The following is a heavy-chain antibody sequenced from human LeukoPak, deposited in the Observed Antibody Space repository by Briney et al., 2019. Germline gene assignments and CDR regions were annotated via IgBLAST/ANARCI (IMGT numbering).Heavy chain of an antibody. Sequence: GASVKVSCKASGYTFSTYYIHWVRQAPGQGLEWMGIINPSGGGTTYAQKFQGRVTMTRDTSTSAVYMELSSLRTDDTAVYFCAREAGIGTWIGYCSGDNCRTRFDYWGQGTLVTVSS. CDR2: INPSGGGT. V-gene: IGHV1-46*01. CDR3: AREAGIGTWIGYCSGDNCRTRFDY. CDR1: GYTFSTYY. D-gene: IGHD2-15*01. J-gene: IGHJ4*02.